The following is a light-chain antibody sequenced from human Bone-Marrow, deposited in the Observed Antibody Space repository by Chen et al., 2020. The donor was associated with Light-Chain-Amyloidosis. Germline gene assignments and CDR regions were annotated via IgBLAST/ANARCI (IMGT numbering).Light chain of an antibody. V-gene: IGKV2-28*01. CDR1: QSLLHSNGYNY. CDR2: LAS. J-gene: IGKJ3*01. Sequence: IVLTQSPLSLSFTPGEPASISCRSSQSLLHSNGYNYLDWYLQKPGQSPQRLSYLASNRASGVPDRFSGSGSGTDFTLKSSRVEAEDVGVYYCMQALQTPRFTFGPGTKVDIK. CDR3: MQALQTPRFT.